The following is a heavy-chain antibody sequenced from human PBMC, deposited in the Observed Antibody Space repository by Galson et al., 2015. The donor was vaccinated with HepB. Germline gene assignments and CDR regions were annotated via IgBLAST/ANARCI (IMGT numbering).Heavy chain of an antibody. CDR3: ARGGSTIFGVVIAPSAFDI. D-gene: IGHD3-3*01. CDR1: GGSFSGYY. V-gene: IGHV4-34*01. CDR2: INHSGST. J-gene: IGHJ3*02. Sequence: SETLSLTCAVYGGSFSGYYWSWIRQPPGKGLEWIGEINHSGSTNYNPSLKSRVTISVDTSKNQFSLKLSSVTAADTAVYYCARGGSTIFGVVIAPSAFDIWGQGTMVTVSS.